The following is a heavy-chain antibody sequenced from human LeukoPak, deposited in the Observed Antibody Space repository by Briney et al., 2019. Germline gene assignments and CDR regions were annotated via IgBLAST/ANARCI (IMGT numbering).Heavy chain of an antibody. Sequence: GGSLRLSCAASGFTFSNYCMSWVRQAPGKGLEWVANIKQDGGGTYYVDSLKGRFTISRDNPKNTLYLQMNSLRAEDTAVYYCARTGGSQGGNYWGQGTLVTVSS. CDR1: GFTFSNYC. J-gene: IGHJ4*02. D-gene: IGHD1-26*01. V-gene: IGHV3-7*03. CDR2: IKQDGGGT. CDR3: ARTGGSQGGNY.